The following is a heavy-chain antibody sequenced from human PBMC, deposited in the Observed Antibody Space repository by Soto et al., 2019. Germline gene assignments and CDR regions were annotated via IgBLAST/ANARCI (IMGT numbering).Heavy chain of an antibody. D-gene: IGHD7-27*01. V-gene: IGHV3-30*03. CDR2: ISYDGSRT. CDR3: ARMGLWGKLTDL. CDR1: GFPFSSYD. J-gene: IGHJ4*02. Sequence: GGSLRLSCAASGFPFSSYDMHWVRQAPGKGLEWVALISYDGSRTSYSDSVKGRFTISRDNSKNTLFLQMDNLRPDDTAVYYCARMGLWGKLTDLWGQGTSVTVSS.